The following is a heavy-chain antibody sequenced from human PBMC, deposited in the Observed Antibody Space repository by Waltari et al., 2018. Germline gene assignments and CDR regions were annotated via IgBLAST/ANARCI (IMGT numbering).Heavy chain of an antibody. CDR3: ARGYWLYSSSWANWFDP. CDR1: GGSFSGYY. J-gene: IGHJ5*02. V-gene: IGHV4-34*01. CDR2: INHSGST. D-gene: IGHD6-13*01. Sequence: QVQLQQWGAGLLKPSETLSLTCAVYGGSFSGYYWSWIRQPPGKGLEWIGEINHSGSTNYNPSLKSRVTISVDTSKNQFSLKLSSVTAADTAVHYCARGYWLYSSSWANWFDPWGQGTLVTVSS.